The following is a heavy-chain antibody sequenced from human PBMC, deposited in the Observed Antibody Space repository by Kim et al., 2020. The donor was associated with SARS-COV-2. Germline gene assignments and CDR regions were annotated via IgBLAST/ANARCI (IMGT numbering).Heavy chain of an antibody. Sequence: RFTISRDNSQNTLYLQMNSLRAEDTAVYYCAKFPQGGATKSPYYYYGMDVWGQGTTVTVSS. D-gene: IGHD1-26*01. J-gene: IGHJ6*02. V-gene: IGHV3-23*01. CDR3: AKFPQGGATKSPYYYYGMDV.